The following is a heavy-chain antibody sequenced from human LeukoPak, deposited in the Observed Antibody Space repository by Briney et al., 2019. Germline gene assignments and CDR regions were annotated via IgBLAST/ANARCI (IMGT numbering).Heavy chain of an antibody. V-gene: IGHV1-2*02. J-gene: IGHJ4*02. CDR3: ARTMVATNNYFDY. D-gene: IGHD5-12*01. CDR2: INPNSGGT. Sequence: ASVKVSCKASGYTFTGYYMHWVRQAPGQGLEWMGWINPNSGGTNYAQKFQGRVTMTRDTSISTAYMELSRLRSDDTAVYYCARTMVATNNYFDYWGQGTLVTVSS. CDR1: GYTFTGYY.